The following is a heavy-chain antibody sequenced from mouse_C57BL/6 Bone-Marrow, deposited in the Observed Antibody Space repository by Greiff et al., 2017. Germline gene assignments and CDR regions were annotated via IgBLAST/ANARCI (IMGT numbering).Heavy chain of an antibody. CDR3: ARKRCRYGSSPFAY. V-gene: IGHV2-2*01. D-gene: IGHD1-1*01. CDR2: IWSGGST. CDR1: GFSLTSYG. J-gene: IGHJ3*01. Sequence: QVQLQQSGPGLVQPSQSLSITCTVSGFSLTSYGVHWVRQSPGKGLEWLGVIWSGGSTDYNAAFISRLSISKDNSKSQVFINMNSLQADDTAIYYCARKRCRYGSSPFAYWGQGTLVTVSA.